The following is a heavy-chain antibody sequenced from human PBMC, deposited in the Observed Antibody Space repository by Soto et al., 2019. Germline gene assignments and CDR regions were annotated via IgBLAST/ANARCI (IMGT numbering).Heavy chain of an antibody. J-gene: IGHJ4*02. D-gene: IGHD3-3*01. CDR2: ISYDANNK. V-gene: IGHV3-30-3*01. CDR3: ARGAPDSSTRYPVSYDFWRPFDH. CDR1: GFTFRTFA. Sequence: PGGSLRLSCGASGFTFRTFAMHWVRQAPGKGLEWVAFISYDANNKYYTDSVKGRFTISRDNSKNTLYLQMNSLRAEDTAVYYCARGAPDSSTRYPVSYDFWRPFDHWGQGTLVTVSS.